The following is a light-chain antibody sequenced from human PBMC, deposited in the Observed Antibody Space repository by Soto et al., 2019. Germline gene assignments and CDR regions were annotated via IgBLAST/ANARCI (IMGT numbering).Light chain of an antibody. CDR1: SSDVGSYNR. J-gene: IGLJ3*02. CDR3: ASYTRSRVWV. V-gene: IGLV2-18*02. CDR2: EVT. Sequence: QSALTQPPSVSGSPGQSVTISCTGTSSDVGSYNRVSWYQQPPGTAPKLIIYEVTNRPSGVPVRFSGSKSANMASLTISGLQAEYEAEYYCASYTRSRVWVFGGGTKRTVL.